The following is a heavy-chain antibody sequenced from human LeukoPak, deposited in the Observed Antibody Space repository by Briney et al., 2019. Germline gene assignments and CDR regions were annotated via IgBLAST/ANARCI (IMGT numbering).Heavy chain of an antibody. CDR1: GDSMSSYY. V-gene: IGHV4-59*01. D-gene: IGHD3-16*01. CDR3: ATYIWGRHFDY. J-gene: IGHJ4*02. Sequence: SETLSLTCTVSGDSMSSYYWSWIRQPPGQGLQWIAYIYHNGDTNYNPSLKRRVTMSLDTAKNQFSLKLSSVTAADTAVYYCATYIWGRHFDYWGQGALVTVSS. CDR2: IYHNGDT.